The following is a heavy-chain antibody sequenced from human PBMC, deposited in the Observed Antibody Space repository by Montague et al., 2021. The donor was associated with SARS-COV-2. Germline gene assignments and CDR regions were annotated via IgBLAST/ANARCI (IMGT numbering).Heavy chain of an antibody. D-gene: IGHD6-13*01. J-gene: IGHJ5*02. CDR2: IYYTGGS. CDR1: GGSISSDDYY. Sequence: TLSLTCTVSGGSISSDDYYWSCIRQHPGKGLEWIGYIYYTGGSYYTPSLKSRVTISLATSKNQFSLNLISVTAAAAAVYYCARVPDSWPPRNWFDPWGQGTLVTVSS. V-gene: IGHV4-31*03. CDR3: ARVPDSWPPRNWFDP.